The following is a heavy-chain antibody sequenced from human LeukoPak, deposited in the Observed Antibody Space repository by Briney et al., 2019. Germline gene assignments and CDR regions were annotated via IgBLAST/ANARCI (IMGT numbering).Heavy chain of an antibody. CDR2: TYYRSKWYN. V-gene: IGHV6-1*01. CDR3: ARDVRRVVGA. J-gene: IGHJ5*02. Sequence: SQTLSLTCAISGDRVSSNSAAWSWIRQSPSRGLEWLGRTYYRSKWYNDYAVSVESRIIINPDISKNQFSLQLNSVTPEDAAVYYCARDVRRVVGAWGQGNLVTVSS. CDR1: GDRVSSNSAA. D-gene: IGHD2-15*01.